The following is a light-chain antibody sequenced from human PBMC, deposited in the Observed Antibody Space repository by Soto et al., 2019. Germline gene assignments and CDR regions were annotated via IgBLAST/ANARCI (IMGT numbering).Light chain of an antibody. CDR3: QQYGSSRT. V-gene: IGKV3-20*01. J-gene: IGKJ1*01. CDR2: GAS. CDR1: QSVSSSY. Sequence: IVLTQSPGTLSLSPGERATLSCRASQSVSSSYLAWYQQKPGQAPRLLIYGASSRATGIPDRLSGSGSGTEFTLTISRLEPEEFAVYYCQQYGSSRTFGQGTKVDIK.